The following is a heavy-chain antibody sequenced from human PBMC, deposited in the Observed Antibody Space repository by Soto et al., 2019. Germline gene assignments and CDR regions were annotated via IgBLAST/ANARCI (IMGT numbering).Heavy chain of an antibody. CDR1: GLTYMKYA. D-gene: IGHD3-9*01. J-gene: IGHJ5*02. CDR2: IKQDGSEK. CDR3: ARDLLTTLNLGFDP. Sequence: PGGSLRLSCAVSGLTYMKYAMSWVRQAPGKGLEWVASIKQDGSEKYYVDSVKGRFTISRDNAKNSLDLQMNSLRAEDTAVYYCARDLLTTLNLGFDPWGQGTLVTVSS. V-gene: IGHV3-7*01.